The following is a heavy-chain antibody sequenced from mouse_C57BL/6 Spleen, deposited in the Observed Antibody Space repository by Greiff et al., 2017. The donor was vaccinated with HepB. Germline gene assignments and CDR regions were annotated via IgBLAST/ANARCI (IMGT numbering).Heavy chain of an antibody. D-gene: IGHD2-2*01. CDR2: ISSGGSYT. J-gene: IGHJ4*01. CDR1: GFTFSSYG. Sequence: DVKLVESGGDLVKPGGSLKLSCAASGFTFSSYGMSWVRQTPDKRLEWVATISSGGSYTYYPDSVKGRFTISRDNAKNTLYLQMSSLKSEDTAMYYCARHYGYDVGAMDYWGQGTSVTVSS. CDR3: ARHYGYDVGAMDY. V-gene: IGHV5-6*02.